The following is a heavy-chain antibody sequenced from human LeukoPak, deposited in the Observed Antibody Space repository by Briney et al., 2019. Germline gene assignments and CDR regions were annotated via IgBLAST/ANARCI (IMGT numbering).Heavy chain of an antibody. CDR2: IYYSGST. Sequence: KASKTLSLTCTVSGGSISSSSYYWGWIRQPPGKGLEWIGSIYYSGSTYYNPSLKSRVTISVDTSKNQFSLKLSSVTAADTAVYYCARSGRGSSPILGVFDIWGQGTMVTVSS. V-gene: IGHV4-39*01. D-gene: IGHD6-13*01. CDR3: ARSGRGSSPILGVFDI. CDR1: GGSISSSSYY. J-gene: IGHJ3*02.